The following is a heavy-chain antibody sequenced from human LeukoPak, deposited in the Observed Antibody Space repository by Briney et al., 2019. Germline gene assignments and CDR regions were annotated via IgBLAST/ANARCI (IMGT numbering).Heavy chain of an antibody. V-gene: IGHV1-8*01. D-gene: IGHD2-21*01. J-gene: IGHJ4*02. CDR2: MNPNSGKT. CDR1: GYTFTSYD. CDR3: ARELRRDDC. Sequence: ASVKVSCKASGYTFTSYDINWVRQATGQGHEWMGWMNPNSGKTGYAQKFQGRVTMTWDTSISTAYMELSSLRSEDTAIYYCARELRRDDCWGQGTLVTVSS.